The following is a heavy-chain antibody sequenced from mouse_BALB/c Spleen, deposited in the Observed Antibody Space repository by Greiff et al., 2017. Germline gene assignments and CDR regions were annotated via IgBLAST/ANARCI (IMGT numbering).Heavy chain of an antibody. J-gene: IGHJ3*01. D-gene: IGHD2-10*01. V-gene: IGHV1-54*01. CDR2: INPGSGGT. CDR3: ARSYYGNYVGFAY. Sequence: QVQLQQSGAELVRPGTSVKVSCKASGYAFTNYLIEWVKQRPGQGLEWIGVINPGSGGTNYNEKFKGKATLTADKSSSTAYMQLSSLTSDDSAVYYCARSYYGNYVGFAYWGQGTLVTVSA. CDR1: GYAFTNYL.